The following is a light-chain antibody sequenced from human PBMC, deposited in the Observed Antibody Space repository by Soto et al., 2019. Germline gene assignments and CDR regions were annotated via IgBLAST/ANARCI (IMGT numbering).Light chain of an antibody. J-gene: IGLJ3*02. Sequence: QSVLTQPPSASGTPGQTVTISCSGSSSNIGANTVNLFQHLPGTAPKLLIYSNNQRPSGVPDRVSGSKSGTSVTLAISGLQSEDEADYYCAAWDARLDGVVFGGGTKLTVL. V-gene: IGLV1-44*01. CDR1: SSNIGANT. CDR2: SNN. CDR3: AAWDARLDGVV.